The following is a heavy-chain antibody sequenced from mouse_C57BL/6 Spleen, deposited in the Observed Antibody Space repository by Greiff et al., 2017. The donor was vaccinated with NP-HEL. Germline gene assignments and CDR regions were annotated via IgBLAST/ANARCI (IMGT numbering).Heavy chain of an antibody. CDR3: TRGDYGSSYDY. J-gene: IGHJ2*01. CDR1: GYTFTDYE. CDR2: IDPETGGT. D-gene: IGHD1-1*01. Sequence: VQLQQSGAELVRPGASVTLSCKASGYTFTDYEMHWVKQTPVHGLEWIGAIDPETGGTAYNQKFKGKAILTADKSSSTAYMELRSLTSGDSAVYYCTRGDYGSSYDYWGQGTTLTVSS. V-gene: IGHV1-15*01.